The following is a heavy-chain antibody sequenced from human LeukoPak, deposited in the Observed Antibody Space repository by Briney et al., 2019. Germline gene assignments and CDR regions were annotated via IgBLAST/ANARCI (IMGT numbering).Heavy chain of an antibody. CDR2: MSPNSGDT. CDR3: ARGPPNWGYDY. Sequence: ASVKVSCKASGYTFTSYDFNWVRQATGQRPEWMGWMSPNSGDTGYAQKFQDRVAMTRNTSISTAYMELSSLRSDDTAVYYCARGPPNWGYDYWGPGTLVTVSS. V-gene: IGHV1-8*01. D-gene: IGHD7-27*01. J-gene: IGHJ4*02. CDR1: GYTFTSYD.